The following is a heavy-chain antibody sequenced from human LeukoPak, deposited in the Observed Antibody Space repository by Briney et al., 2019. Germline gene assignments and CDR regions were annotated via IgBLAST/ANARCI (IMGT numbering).Heavy chain of an antibody. CDR1: GFTFSSYA. V-gene: IGHV3-23*01. Sequence: GGSLRLSCAASGFTFSSYAMSWVRQAPGKGLEWVSAISGSGGSTYYADSVKGRFTISRDNYKNTLYLQMNSLRAEDTAVYYCAKYSYDFWSGYYDYWGQGTLVTVSS. D-gene: IGHD3-3*01. J-gene: IGHJ4*02. CDR3: AKYSYDFWSGYYDY. CDR2: ISGSGGST.